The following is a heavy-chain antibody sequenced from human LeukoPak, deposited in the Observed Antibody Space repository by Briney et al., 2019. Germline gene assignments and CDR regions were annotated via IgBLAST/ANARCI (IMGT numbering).Heavy chain of an antibody. D-gene: IGHD5-24*01. CDR1: GFTFCTFW. J-gene: IGHJ4*02. V-gene: IGHV3-7*01. Sequence: GGSLRLTCAASGFTFCTFWMSWDRRAPGQGLEWVANIKNDGSEKYYVDSVGGRFTVSRDNAKNSLYLQMNSLRVEDTAVYYCARDDGYRGVDYWGQGTLATVSS. CDR3: ARDDGYRGVDY. CDR2: IKNDGSEK.